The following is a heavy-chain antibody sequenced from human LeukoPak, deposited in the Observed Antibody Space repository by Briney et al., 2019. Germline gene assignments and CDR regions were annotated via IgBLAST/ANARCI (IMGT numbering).Heavy chain of an antibody. CDR1: GFTFSNAW. J-gene: IGHJ4*02. D-gene: IGHD2-21*02. CDR2: IKSKTDGGTT. CDR3: TTGTAGGWDDY. V-gene: IGHV3-15*01. Sequence: PGGSLRLSCAASGFTFSNAWMSWVRQAPGKGLEWVGRIKSKTDGGTTDYAAPVKGRFTISRDDSKNTLYLQMNGLKTEDTAVYYCTTGTAGGWDDYWGQGTLVTVSS.